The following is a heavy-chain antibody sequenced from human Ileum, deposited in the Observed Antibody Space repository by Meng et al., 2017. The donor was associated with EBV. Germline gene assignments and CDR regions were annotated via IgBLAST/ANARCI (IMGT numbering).Heavy chain of an antibody. V-gene: IGHV3-15*01. CDR2: IKSATVGGTT. J-gene: IGHJ5*02. CDR3: VSSWSDP. CDR1: GFAFSNAG. Sequence: GHLGESGGGLVRPGGSLRLSCAASGFAFSNAGMSWVRQAPGKGLEWVARIKSATVGGTTDYAAAVKGRFTISRDDSKNMVFLQMNSLKTEDTAVYYCVSSWSDPWGQGTLVTVSS.